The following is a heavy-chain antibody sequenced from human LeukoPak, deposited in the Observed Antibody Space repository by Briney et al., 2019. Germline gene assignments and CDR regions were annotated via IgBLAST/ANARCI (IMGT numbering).Heavy chain of an antibody. Sequence: PGGPLRLSCAASGFTFSRYSMHWVPRAPGKALEGVSSFSSSSSYIYYADSMKGRFTISRDNAKNSLYLQMNSLRAEDTAVYYCATRVVVTAMGSFDYWGQGTLVTVSS. D-gene: IGHD2-21*02. V-gene: IGHV3-21*01. CDR2: FSSSSSYI. J-gene: IGHJ4*02. CDR1: GFTFSRYS. CDR3: ATRVVVTAMGSFDY.